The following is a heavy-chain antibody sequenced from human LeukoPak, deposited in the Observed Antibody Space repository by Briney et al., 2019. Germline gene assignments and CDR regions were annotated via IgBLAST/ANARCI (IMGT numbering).Heavy chain of an antibody. CDR2: IDPSDSYT. Sequence: GESLKISCKGSGYSFTSYWISWARQMPGKGLEWMGRIDPSDSYTNYSPSFQGHVTISADKSISTAYLQWSSLKASDTAMYYCARLYLDIVVVPAAMYPVDYWGQGTLVTVSS. CDR3: ARLYLDIVVVPAAMYPVDY. D-gene: IGHD2-2*01. V-gene: IGHV5-10-1*01. J-gene: IGHJ4*02. CDR1: GYSFTSYW.